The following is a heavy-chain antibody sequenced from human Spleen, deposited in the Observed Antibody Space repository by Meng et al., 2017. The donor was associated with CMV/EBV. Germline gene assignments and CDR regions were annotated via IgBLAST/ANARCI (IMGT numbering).Heavy chain of an antibody. J-gene: IGHJ4*02. Sequence: QVLLVQSGAGVKKPGYSVKVSCKGSGDNFNNFGSSWVRQAPGQGLEWMGDITPVVGIANYAESFQGRVTISADTSTRTAYMDLSSLRSDDTAVYYCVRDLWLRIGECVWGQGTLVTVSS. CDR2: ITPVVGIA. D-gene: IGHD5-12*01. CDR1: GDNFNNFG. CDR3: VRDLWLRIGECV. V-gene: IGHV1-69*17.